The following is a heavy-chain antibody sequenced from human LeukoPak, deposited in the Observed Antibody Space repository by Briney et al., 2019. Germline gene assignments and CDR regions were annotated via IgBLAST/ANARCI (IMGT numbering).Heavy chain of an antibody. Sequence: GGSLRLSCGASGFTFNSYAVSWVRQAPGEGLEWVSAISGSGGGTYYADSVKGRFTISRDNSKNPVYLQMNSLSTEDTAVYYCAKTTTGYSSGRYPGWPVDCWGQGTLVTVSS. D-gene: IGHD6-19*01. CDR2: ISGSGGGT. V-gene: IGHV3-23*01. CDR3: AKTTTGYSSGRYPGWPVDC. J-gene: IGHJ4*02. CDR1: GFTFNSYA.